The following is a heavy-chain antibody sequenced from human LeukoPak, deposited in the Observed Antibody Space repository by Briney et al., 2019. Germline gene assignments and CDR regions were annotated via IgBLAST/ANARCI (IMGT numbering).Heavy chain of an antibody. CDR3: ARWRHTLARRWFDP. V-gene: IGHV1-69*10. CDR1: GGTFSNYA. J-gene: IGHJ5*02. Sequence: ASVKVSCKASGGTFSNYAISWVRQAPGQGLEWMGGIIPILDTTNHAQKFQGSVTITADKSTSTAYMELSSLRSEDTAVYYCARWRHTLARRWFDPWGQGTLVTVSS. CDR2: IIPILDTT. D-gene: IGHD2-2*02.